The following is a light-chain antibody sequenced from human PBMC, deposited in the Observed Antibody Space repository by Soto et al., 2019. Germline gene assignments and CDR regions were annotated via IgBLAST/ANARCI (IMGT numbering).Light chain of an antibody. CDR2: DAS. CDR3: QQYLTSPKT. Sequence: EILFTHSPTTLSFSPRRGPTLSCRASQSVSSYLAWYQQKPGQAPRLLISDASNRATGIPARFSGSVSGTDCTLTISRLEQEDGAVYYCQQYLTSPKTFGQGTKVDIK. J-gene: IGKJ1*01. V-gene: IGKV3-11*01. CDR1: QSVSSY.